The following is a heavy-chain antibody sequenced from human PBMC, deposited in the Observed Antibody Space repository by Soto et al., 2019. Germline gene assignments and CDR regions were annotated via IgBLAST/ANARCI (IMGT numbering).Heavy chain of an antibody. J-gene: IGHJ6*02. D-gene: IGHD1-26*01. CDR2: IWYDGSNK. Sequence: GGSLRLSCAASGFTFSSYGMHWVRQAPGKGLEWVAVIWYDGSNKYYADSVKGRFTISRDNSKNTLYLQMNSLRAEDTAVYYCAREGGMDYYYGMDVWGQGTTVTVSS. CDR1: GFTFSSYG. V-gene: IGHV3-33*01. CDR3: AREGGMDYYYGMDV.